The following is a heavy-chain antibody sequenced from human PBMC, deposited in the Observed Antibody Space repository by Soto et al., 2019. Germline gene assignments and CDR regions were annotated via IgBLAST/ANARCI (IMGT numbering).Heavy chain of an antibody. CDR3: ARSIAVVARVAFDD. CDR1: GSIFTSYY. Sequence: XSVKVCCTASGSIFTSYYIHLVRQAPGLGLECMGVINPSDGSTRFAQKFQGRVTLTRDTSTSIVYMELSSLRSEDTAMYYCARSIAVVARVAFDDWGQGTLVTVSS. V-gene: IGHV1-46*01. D-gene: IGHD6-19*01. J-gene: IGHJ4*02. CDR2: INPSDGST.